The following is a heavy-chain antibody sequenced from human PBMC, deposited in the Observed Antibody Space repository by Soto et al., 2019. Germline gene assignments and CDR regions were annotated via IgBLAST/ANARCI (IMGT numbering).Heavy chain of an antibody. Sequence: QVLHQESGPGLVKPSETLSLTCTVSGASFSSTSYYWGWIRQPPGKGLEWIGNIRYSWNTYYNPSLKSRVTVSLDTSKNQLSLKLTFVTAADTAVYYCMREHSDYDRYYFDYWGQGTLVTVSS. J-gene: IGHJ4*02. CDR3: MREHSDYDRYYFDY. V-gene: IGHV4-39*02. D-gene: IGHD4-4*01. CDR1: GASFSSTSYY. CDR2: IRYSWNT.